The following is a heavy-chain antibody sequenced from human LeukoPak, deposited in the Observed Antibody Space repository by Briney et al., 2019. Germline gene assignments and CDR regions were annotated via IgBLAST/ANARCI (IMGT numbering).Heavy chain of an antibody. V-gene: IGHV3-7*01. Sequence: GGSLRLSCAASGFTFSSYWMSWVRQAPGKGLEWVANIKQDGSEKYYVDSVKGRFTISRDNAKNSLYLQMNSLRAEDTAVYYCATDLSFYDILTGENWGQGTLVTVSS. J-gene: IGHJ4*02. CDR1: GFTFSSYW. CDR3: ATDLSFYDILTGEN. CDR2: IKQDGSEK. D-gene: IGHD3-9*01.